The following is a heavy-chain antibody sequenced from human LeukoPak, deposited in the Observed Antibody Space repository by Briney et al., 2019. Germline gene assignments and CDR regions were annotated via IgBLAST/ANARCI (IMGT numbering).Heavy chain of an antibody. J-gene: IGHJ5*02. CDR3: ARAKREYDFWSVIKPKNWFDP. CDR2: IYTSGST. Sequence: SETLSLTCTVSGGSISSGSYYWSWIRQPAGKGLEWIGRIYTSGSTNYNPSLKSRVTISVDTSKIQFSLKLSSVTAADTAVYYCARAKREYDFWSVIKPKNWFDPWGQGTLVTVSS. D-gene: IGHD3-3*01. V-gene: IGHV4-61*02. CDR1: GGSISSGSYY.